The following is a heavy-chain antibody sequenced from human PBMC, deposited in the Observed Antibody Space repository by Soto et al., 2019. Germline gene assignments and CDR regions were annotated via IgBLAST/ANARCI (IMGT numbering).Heavy chain of an antibody. CDR3: ARGGYDILTGYYNRYYYYGMDV. J-gene: IGHJ6*02. Sequence: GASVKVACKGAGYTFTSYDINWVRQATGQGLEWMGWMNPNSGNTGYAQKFQGRVTMTRNTSISTAYMELSSLRSEDTAVYYCARGGYDILTGYYNRYYYYGMDVRGQGTTVTVSS. V-gene: IGHV1-8*01. D-gene: IGHD3-9*01. CDR1: GYTFTSYD. CDR2: MNPNSGNT.